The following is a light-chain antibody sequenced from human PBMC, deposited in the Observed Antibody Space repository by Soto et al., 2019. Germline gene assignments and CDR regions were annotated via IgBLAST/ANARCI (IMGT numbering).Light chain of an antibody. CDR1: SSNIGSTY. Sequence: QAVVTQPPSACGTPGQWVTISCSGSSSNIGSTYVYWYQQLPGTAPKLLIYRNNQRPSGVPDRFSGSKSCTSASLAISGLRSEDEADYCCAAWDDSLSGVVFGGGTKLTVL. V-gene: IGLV1-47*01. CDR3: AAWDDSLSGVV. CDR2: RNN. J-gene: IGLJ3*02.